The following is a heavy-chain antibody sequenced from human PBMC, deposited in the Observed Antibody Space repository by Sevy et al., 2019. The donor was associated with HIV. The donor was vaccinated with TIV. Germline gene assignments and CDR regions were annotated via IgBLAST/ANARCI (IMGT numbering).Heavy chain of an antibody. CDR3: ARGRRSSRQYFQH. CDR2: INHSGST. Sequence: SETLSLTCAVYGGSFSGYYWSWIRQPPGKGLEWIGEINHSGSTNYNPSLKSRVTISVDTSKNQFSLKLGTVTAADTAVYYLARGRRSSRQYFQHWGQGTLVTVSS. V-gene: IGHV4-34*01. J-gene: IGHJ1*01. D-gene: IGHD6-13*01. CDR1: GGSFSGYY.